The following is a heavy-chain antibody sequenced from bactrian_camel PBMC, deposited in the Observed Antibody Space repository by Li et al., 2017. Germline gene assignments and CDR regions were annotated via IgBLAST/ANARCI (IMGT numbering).Heavy chain of an antibody. CDR2: ISGGGSI. V-gene: IGHV3S53*01. CDR3: AAEGPYFCARGTPTSSDFGY. CDR1: GNYISVRD. J-gene: IGHJ6*01. Sequence: VQLVESGGGSVQAGGSLRLSCAGSGNYISVRDMGWFRQVPGGEREGVATISGGGSITYADSVKGRFAISVDNAKNTLYLQMNSLKPDDTAMYYCAAEGPYFCARGTPTSSDFGYWGQGTQVTVS. D-gene: IGHD3*01.